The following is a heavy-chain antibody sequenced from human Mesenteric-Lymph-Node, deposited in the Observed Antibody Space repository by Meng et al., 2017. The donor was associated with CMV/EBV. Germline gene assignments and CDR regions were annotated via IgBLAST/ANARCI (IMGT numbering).Heavy chain of an antibody. D-gene: IGHD6-6*01. J-gene: IGHJ4*02. CDR3: AKSYSSSSSGGGRVDY. Sequence: GGSLRLSCAASGFTFNNYAMNWVRQAPGKGLEWISTVSNTGGTTYYADSVKGRFTISRDNYKNTLYLQMNSLRAEDTAVYYCAKSYSSSSSGGGRVDYWGQGTLVTVSS. V-gene: IGHV3-23*01. CDR1: GFTFNNYA. CDR2: VSNTGGTT.